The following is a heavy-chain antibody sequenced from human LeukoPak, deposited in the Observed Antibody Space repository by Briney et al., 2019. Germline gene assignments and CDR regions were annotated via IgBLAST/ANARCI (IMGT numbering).Heavy chain of an antibody. CDR3: ARVTGYMIEDYFDY. CDR1: GGSISSSSYY. CDR2: IYYIGST. J-gene: IGHJ4*02. D-gene: IGHD3-22*01. V-gene: IGHV4-39*07. Sequence: SETLSLTCTVSGGSISSSSYYWGWIRQPPGKGLEWIGNIYYIGSTYYNPSLKSRVTISVDTSKNQFSLKLSSVTAADTAVYYCARVTGYMIEDYFDYWGQGTLVTVSS.